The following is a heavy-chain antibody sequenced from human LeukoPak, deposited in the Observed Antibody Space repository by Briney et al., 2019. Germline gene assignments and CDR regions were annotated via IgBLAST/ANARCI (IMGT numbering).Heavy chain of an antibody. CDR1: GGSISSYY. D-gene: IGHD5-12*01. Sequence: SETLSLTCTVSGGSISSYYWSWIRQPPGKGLEWIGYIYYSGSTKYNPSLKSRVTISVDTSKNQFSLKLSSVTAADTAVYYCARDRSGVGYSFDHWGQGTLVTVSS. CDR2: IYYSGST. CDR3: ARDRSGVGYSFDH. J-gene: IGHJ4*02. V-gene: IGHV4-59*01.